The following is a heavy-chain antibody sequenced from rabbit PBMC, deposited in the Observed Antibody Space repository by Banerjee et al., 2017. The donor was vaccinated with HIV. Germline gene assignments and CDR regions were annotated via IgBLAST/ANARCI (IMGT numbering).Heavy chain of an antibody. J-gene: IGHJ4*01. CDR2: IDGGSSGRI. Sequence: QEQLEESGGDLVKPGASLTLTCTASGFSFSSGYDMCWVRQAPGKGLEWIASIDGGSSGRINYASWAKGRFTISKTSSTTVTLQMTSLTAADTATYFCARAANYDGSGYDLWGPGTLVT. V-gene: IGHV1S45*01. CDR1: GFSFSSGYD. D-gene: IGHD8-1*01. CDR3: ARAANYDGSGYDL.